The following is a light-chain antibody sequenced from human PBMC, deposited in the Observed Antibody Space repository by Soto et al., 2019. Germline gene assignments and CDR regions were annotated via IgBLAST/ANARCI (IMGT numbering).Light chain of an antibody. J-gene: IGKJ4*01. CDR1: QSVYNNY. Sequence: EIVLTQSPGTLSLSPGERATLSCRAIQSVYNNYIAWYQQKPGQAPRTVIYGASIRATGIPDRFSGGGSGTEFTLTISSLQSEDFAVYYCQQYNSWPLTFGGGTKVDI. CDR3: QQYNSWPLT. CDR2: GAS. V-gene: IGKV3-20*01.